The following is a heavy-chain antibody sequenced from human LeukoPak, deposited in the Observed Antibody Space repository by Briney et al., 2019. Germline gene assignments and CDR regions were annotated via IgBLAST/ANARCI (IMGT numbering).Heavy chain of an antibody. J-gene: IGHJ5*02. Sequence: PGGSLRLSCAASGFTFSSYGMHWVRQAPGKGLEWVAFIRYDGSNKYYADSVKGRFTISRDNSKNTLYLQMNSLRAEDTAVYYCAKDLFSSVAARPSWFDPWGQGTLVTVSS. V-gene: IGHV3-30*02. D-gene: IGHD6-6*01. CDR1: GFTFSSYG. CDR2: IRYDGSNK. CDR3: AKDLFSSVAARPSWFDP.